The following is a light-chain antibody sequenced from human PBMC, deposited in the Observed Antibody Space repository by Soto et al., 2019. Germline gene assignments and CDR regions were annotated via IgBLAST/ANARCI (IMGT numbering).Light chain of an antibody. CDR3: MQAVQTRYT. V-gene: IGKV2-28*01. CDR2: LGS. J-gene: IGKJ2*01. Sequence: DSVMTQSPLSLAVTPGEPASISCRSSQSLLHSNGYNYLDWYLQNPGQSPQLLIYLGSNRASGVPDRFSGSGSGTDFTLKISRVEAEDFGVYYCMQAVQTRYTFGQGTKLEIK. CDR1: QSLLHSNGYNY.